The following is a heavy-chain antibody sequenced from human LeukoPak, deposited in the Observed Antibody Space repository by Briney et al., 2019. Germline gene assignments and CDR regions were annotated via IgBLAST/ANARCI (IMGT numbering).Heavy chain of an antibody. CDR1: GFTFSHYG. CDR2: IWNDGTNK. D-gene: IGHD4-11*01. CDR3: AKDAQRGFDYSNSLEY. J-gene: IGHJ4*02. Sequence: PGGSLRLSCAASGFTFSHYGMHWVRQAPGKGLEWVAVIWNDGTNKYYSDSVKGRFTIYRDDSQNRVYLQMNSLRADDTALYYCAKDAQRGFDYSNSLEYWGKGALVTVSS. V-gene: IGHV3-33*06.